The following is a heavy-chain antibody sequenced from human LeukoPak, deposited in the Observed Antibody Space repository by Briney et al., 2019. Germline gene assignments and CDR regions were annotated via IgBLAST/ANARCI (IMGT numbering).Heavy chain of an antibody. V-gene: IGHV1-69*05. J-gene: IGHJ4*02. CDR2: IIPIFGTA. CDR3: ARDVSDTAMVIGSVSFDY. CDR1: GDTFSSYA. Sequence: SVKVSSKASGDTFSSYAISWVLQAPRQRLEWMGGIIPIFGTANYAQTFQGRVTVTTDESTSTAYMELSSLRSEDTAVYYCARDVSDTAMVIGSVSFDYWGQGTLVTVSS. D-gene: IGHD5-18*01.